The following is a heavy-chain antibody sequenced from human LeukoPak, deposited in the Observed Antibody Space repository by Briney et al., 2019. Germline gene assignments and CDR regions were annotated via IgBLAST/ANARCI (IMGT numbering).Heavy chain of an antibody. CDR2: IYYSEST. D-gene: IGHD3-10*01. V-gene: IGHV4-39*01. CDR1: GGSLSTSSYY. J-gene: IGHJ4*02. CDR3: ARHSSVLPFDY. Sequence: SESLSLTCTVSGGSLSTSSYYWGWTRQPPGKGLEWIGSIYYSESTFYNPSLKSRVTIFVDTSRNPFSLKLSSVTAADTAVYYCARHSSVLPFDYWGQGTLVAVSS.